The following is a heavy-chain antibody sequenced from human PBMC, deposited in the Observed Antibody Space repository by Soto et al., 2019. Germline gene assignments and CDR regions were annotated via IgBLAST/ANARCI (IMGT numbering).Heavy chain of an antibody. V-gene: IGHV1-18*01. J-gene: IGHJ4*02. CDR1: GYTFTSYG. Sequence: QVQMVQSGPEVKKPGASVKVSCKTSGYTFTSYGGAWVRQAPGQGLEWMGWISTSKGDATYAQKFQGRVTMTTDTSTSKAYMELRSLRSDDTAVYYCATRSPAFDFWGQGTLVTVSS. CDR3: ATRSPAFDF. CDR2: ISTSKGDA.